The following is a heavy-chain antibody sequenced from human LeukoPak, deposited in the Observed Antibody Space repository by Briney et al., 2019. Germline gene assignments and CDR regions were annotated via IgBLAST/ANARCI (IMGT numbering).Heavy chain of an antibody. J-gene: IGHJ4*02. V-gene: IGHV1-46*01. CDR1: GYTFTSNY. CDR2: IYPRDGST. CDR3: ARDQEGFDY. Sequence: EASVKVSCKASGYTFTSNYIHWVRQPPGQGLEWMGMIYPRDGSTSYAQKFQGRVTVTRDTSTSTVHMELSGLRSEDTAVYYCARDQEGFDYWGQGTLVTVSS.